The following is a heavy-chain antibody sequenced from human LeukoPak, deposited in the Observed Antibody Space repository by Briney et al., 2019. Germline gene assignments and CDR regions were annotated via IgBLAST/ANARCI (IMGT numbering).Heavy chain of an antibody. Sequence: GGSLRLSCAASGFTFSSYAMSWVRQAPGKGLEWVSAISGSGGSTYYADSVKGRFTISRDNSKNTLYLQMNSLRAEDTAVYYCAKESITMIVVATSFDYWGQGTLVTVSS. V-gene: IGHV3-23*01. CDR3: AKESITMIVVATSFDY. J-gene: IGHJ4*02. D-gene: IGHD3-22*01. CDR1: GFTFSSYA. CDR2: ISGSGGST.